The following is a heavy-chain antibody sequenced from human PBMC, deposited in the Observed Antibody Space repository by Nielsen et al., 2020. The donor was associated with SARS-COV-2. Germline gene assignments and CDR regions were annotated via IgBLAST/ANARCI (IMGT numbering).Heavy chain of an antibody. D-gene: IGHD2-8*01. Sequence: GESLKISCAASGFTFDDYGMSWVRQAPGKGLEWVSYISSSGSTIYYADSVKGRFTISRDNAKNSLYLQMNSLRAEDTAVYYCARGAQDIVLMVYYYYGMDVWGQGTTVTVSS. CDR3: ARGAQDIVLMVYYYYGMDV. V-gene: IGHV3-48*03. CDR2: ISSSGSTI. J-gene: IGHJ6*02. CDR1: GFTFDDYG.